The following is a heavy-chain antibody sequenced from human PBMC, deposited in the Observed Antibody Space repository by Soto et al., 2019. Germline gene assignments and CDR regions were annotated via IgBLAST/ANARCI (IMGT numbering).Heavy chain of an antibody. V-gene: IGHV4-59*08. CDR3: ARRYGSAIDY. CDR1: GGSISSYY. J-gene: IGHJ4*02. Sequence: SVTLSLTCTVSGGSISSYYLSWIRQPTGKGLEWIGYIYYSGSTNYNPSLKSRVTISVDTSKNQFSLKLSSVTAADTAVYYCARRYGSAIDYWGQGTLVTVSS. CDR2: IYYSGST. D-gene: IGHD1-26*01.